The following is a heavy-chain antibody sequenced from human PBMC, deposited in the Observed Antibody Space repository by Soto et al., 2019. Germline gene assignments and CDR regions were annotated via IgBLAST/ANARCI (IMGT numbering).Heavy chain of an antibody. CDR1: GGSISSGDYY. V-gene: IGHV4-30-4*01. J-gene: IGHJ4*02. Sequence: SETLSLTCTVSGGSISSGDYYWSWIRQPPGKGLEWIGYIYYSGSTYYNPSLKSRVTISVDTSKNQFSLKLSSVTAADTAVYYCARGYSGSYHHTDGFFDYWGQGTLVTVSS. CDR3: ARGYSGSYHHTDGFFDY. D-gene: IGHD1-26*01. CDR2: IYYSGST.